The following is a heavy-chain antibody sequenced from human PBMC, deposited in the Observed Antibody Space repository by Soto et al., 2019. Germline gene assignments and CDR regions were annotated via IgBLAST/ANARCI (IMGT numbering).Heavy chain of an antibody. Sequence: SETLSLTCTVSGGSISSYYWSWIRQPPGKGLEWIGHIYYSGNTNYNPSLKSRVTISVDTSKSQCSLKLNSVTAADTAVYYCARQRSSWDTWFGPWGQGTLVTVSS. CDR3: ARQRSSWDTWFGP. CDR2: IYYSGNT. J-gene: IGHJ5*02. D-gene: IGHD6-13*01. V-gene: IGHV4-59*08. CDR1: GGSISSYY.